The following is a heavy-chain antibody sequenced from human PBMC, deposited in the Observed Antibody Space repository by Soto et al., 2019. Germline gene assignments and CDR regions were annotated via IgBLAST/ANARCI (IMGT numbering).Heavy chain of an antibody. CDR2: ISSSSSYI. D-gene: IGHD6-13*01. CDR3: ARDQMYMGIAAAGQLYYYYGMDV. J-gene: IGHJ6*02. V-gene: IGHV3-21*01. Sequence: GGSLRLSCAASGFTFSSYSMNWVRQAPGKGLEWVSSISSSSSYIYYADSVKGRFTISRDNAKNSLYLQMNSLRAEDTAVYYCARDQMYMGIAAAGQLYYYYGMDVWGQGTTVTVSS. CDR1: GFTFSSYS.